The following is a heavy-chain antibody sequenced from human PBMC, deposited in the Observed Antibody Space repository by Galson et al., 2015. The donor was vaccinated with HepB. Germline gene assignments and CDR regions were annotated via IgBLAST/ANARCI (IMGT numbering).Heavy chain of an antibody. Sequence: SLRLSCAASGFTFSSYWMHWVRQAPGKGLVWVSRINSDGSSTSYADSVKGRFTISRDNAKNTLYLQMNSLRAEDTAVYYCARSKGGWPNYYYYGMDVWGQGTTVTVSS. J-gene: IGHJ6*02. CDR1: GFTFSSYW. CDR2: INSDGSST. D-gene: IGHD6-19*01. V-gene: IGHV3-74*01. CDR3: ARSKGGWPNYYYYGMDV.